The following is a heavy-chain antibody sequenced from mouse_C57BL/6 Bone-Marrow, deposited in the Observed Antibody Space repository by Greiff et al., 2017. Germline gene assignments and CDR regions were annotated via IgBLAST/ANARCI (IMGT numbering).Heavy chain of an antibody. CDR1: GYTFTSYW. Sequence: QVQLQQPGAELVMPGASVKLSCKASGYTFTSYWMHWVKQRPGQGLEWIGEIDPSDSYTNYNQKFKGKSTLTVDKSSSTAYMQLSSLTSEDSAVXDCAPGTGPYWYFDVWGTGTTVTVSS. CDR2: IDPSDSYT. D-gene: IGHD4-1*01. V-gene: IGHV1-69*01. CDR3: APGTGPYWYFDV. J-gene: IGHJ1*03.